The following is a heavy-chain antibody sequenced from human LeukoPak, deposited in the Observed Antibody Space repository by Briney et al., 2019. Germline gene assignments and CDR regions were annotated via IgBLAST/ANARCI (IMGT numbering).Heavy chain of an antibody. V-gene: IGHV1-2*05. D-gene: IGHD5-18*01. CDR1: GYTFTGYY. CDR3: ARGYSYGEFDH. J-gene: IGHJ4*02. Sequence: ASVTVSCKASGYTFTGYYMHWVRQAPGQGLERMGRINPNSGGTNYAQKFQGRVTMTRDTSISTAYMELSRLRSGDTVVYYCARGYSYGEFDHWGQGTLVTVSS. CDR2: INPNSGGT.